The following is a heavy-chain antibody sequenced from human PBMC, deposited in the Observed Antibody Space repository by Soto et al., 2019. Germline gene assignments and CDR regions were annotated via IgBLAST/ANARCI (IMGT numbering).Heavy chain of an antibody. Sequence: GGSLRLSCAASGFTFSSYAMSWVRQAPGKGLEWVSAISGSGGSTYYADSVKGRFTISRDNSKNTLYRQMNSLRAEDTTVYYCAKVGDIAVVGDGMDVWGQGTTVTVSS. CDR2: ISGSGGST. J-gene: IGHJ6*02. V-gene: IGHV3-23*01. CDR3: AKVGDIAVVGDGMDV. CDR1: GFTFSSYA. D-gene: IGHD6-19*01.